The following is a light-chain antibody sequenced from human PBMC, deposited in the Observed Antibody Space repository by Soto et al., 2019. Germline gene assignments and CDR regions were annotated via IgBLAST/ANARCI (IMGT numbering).Light chain of an antibody. CDR3: SSYTTSNNRQIV. J-gene: IGLJ1*01. CDR1: SSDVGGYNY. V-gene: IGLV2-14*01. CDR2: DVS. Sequence: LTQPASVTGSPGEAITISNTETSSDVGGYNYVSWYQQHPGKAPKFMIYDVSNRPSGVSNRFSGSKSGNTASLTISGLRAEDEADYYCSSYTTSNNRQIVFGTVTKVTVL.